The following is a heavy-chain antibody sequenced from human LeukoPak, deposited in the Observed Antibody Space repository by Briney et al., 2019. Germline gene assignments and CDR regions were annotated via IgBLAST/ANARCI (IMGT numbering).Heavy chain of an antibody. CDR3: ARGKAPRHAFDI. V-gene: IGHV3-21*01. J-gene: IGHJ3*02. D-gene: IGHD6-25*01. Sequence: GGSLRLSCAACGFTLSSYSMNWVRQAPGKGLEGVSSISSSSSYIYYADSVKGRFTISRDNAKDSLYLQMNSLRAEDTAVYYCARGKAPRHAFDIWGQGTMVTVSS. CDR1: GFTLSSYS. CDR2: ISSSSSYI.